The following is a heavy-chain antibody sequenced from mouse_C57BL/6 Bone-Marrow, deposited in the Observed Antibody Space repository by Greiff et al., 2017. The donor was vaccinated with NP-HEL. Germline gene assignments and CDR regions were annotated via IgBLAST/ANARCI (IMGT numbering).Heavy chain of an antibody. Sequence: VKLQESGPGLAKPSQTLSLTCSVTGYSITSDYWNWIRKFPGNKLEYMGYISYSGSTYYNPSLKSRISITRDTSKNQYYLQLNSVTTEDTATYYCARSPLWLRRNYYAMDYWGQGTSVTVSS. CDR1: GYSITSDY. CDR3: ARSPLWLRRNYYAMDY. D-gene: IGHD2-2*01. CDR2: ISYSGST. J-gene: IGHJ4*01. V-gene: IGHV3-8*01.